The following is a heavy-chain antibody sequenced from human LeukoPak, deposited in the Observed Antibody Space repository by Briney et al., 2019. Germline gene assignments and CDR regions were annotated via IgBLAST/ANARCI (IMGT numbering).Heavy chain of an antibody. Sequence: KPSETLSLTCAVYGGSFSGYYWSWIRQPPGKGLEWIGEINHSGSTNYNPSLKSRVTISVDTSKNQFSLKLSSVTAADTAVYYCARSSGPTQAGDYYMNVWGKGTTVTVSS. V-gene: IGHV4-34*01. D-gene: IGHD3-10*01. J-gene: IGHJ6*03. CDR3: ARSSGPTQAGDYYMNV. CDR1: GGSFSGYY. CDR2: INHSGST.